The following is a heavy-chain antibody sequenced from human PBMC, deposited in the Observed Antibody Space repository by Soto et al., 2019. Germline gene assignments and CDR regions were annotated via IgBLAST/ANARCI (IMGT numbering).Heavy chain of an antibody. CDR1: GDSISSYY. CDR2: AFYSGST. D-gene: IGHD2-15*01. Sequence: PSETLSLTCTVSGDSISSYYWTWIRQPPGKGLEWIGYAFYSGSTNYNPSLKSRVTISVDTSKNQFSLKLSSVTAADTAVYYCARGRMRYCSGGSCYYLTGWGQGTLVTSPQ. CDR3: ARGRMRYCSGGSCYYLTG. J-gene: IGHJ4*02. V-gene: IGHV4-59*12.